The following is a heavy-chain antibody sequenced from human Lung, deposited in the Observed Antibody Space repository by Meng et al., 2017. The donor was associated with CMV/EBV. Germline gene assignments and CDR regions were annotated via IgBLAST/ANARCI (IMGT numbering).Heavy chain of an antibody. CDR1: GDSITNHNW. CDR2: IPHRGSS. CDR3: LRRSGGSV. Sequence: QWQLREAGPALVKPSETLSLTFAVSGDSITNHNWWAWVRQPPGKGLEWIGEIPHRGSSAYSPSLKSRVSMSIDKSKNQFSLKLTSVTAADTAVYHCLRRSGGSVWGQGTLVTVSS. V-gene: IGHV4-4*02. D-gene: IGHD3-10*01. J-gene: IGHJ1*01.